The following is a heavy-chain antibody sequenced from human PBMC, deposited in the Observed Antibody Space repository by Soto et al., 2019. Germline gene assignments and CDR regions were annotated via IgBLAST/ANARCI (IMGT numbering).Heavy chain of an antibody. Sequence: PSETLSLTCAAYGGSFSGYYSSWLRQNPEKGLESIGEINRSGSTNYNPSLKTRVTISIDTSKNQFSLKVSSVTAADTAVYYSARGLNYVVYWGQGTLVTVSS. V-gene: IGHV4-34*01. CDR3: ARGLNYVVY. CDR2: INRSGST. J-gene: IGHJ4*02. CDR1: GGSFSGYY. D-gene: IGHD3-16*01.